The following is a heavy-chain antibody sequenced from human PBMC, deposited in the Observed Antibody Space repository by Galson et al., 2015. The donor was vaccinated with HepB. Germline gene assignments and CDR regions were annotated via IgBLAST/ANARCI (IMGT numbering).Heavy chain of an antibody. CDR1: GFTFSTYG. V-gene: IGHV3-30*18. Sequence: SLRLSCAASGFTFSTYGIHWVRPAPGKGLEWVALISYDGSNKYYEDSVKGRFTISRDTSKNTLYLQMNSLRAEDTAVYYCAKDWVPYCSGGNPSGTSGGSGDCYHRLYYYYGMDVWGQGTTVTVSS. CDR2: ISYDGSNK. J-gene: IGHJ6*02. CDR3: AKDWVPYCSGGNPSGTSGGSGDCYHRLYYYYGMDV. D-gene: IGHD2-15*01.